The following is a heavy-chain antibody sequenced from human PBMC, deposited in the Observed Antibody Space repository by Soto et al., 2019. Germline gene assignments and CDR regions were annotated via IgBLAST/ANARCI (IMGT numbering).Heavy chain of an antibody. V-gene: IGHV6-1*01. J-gene: IGHJ4*02. CDR3: ARDRSPGSSGWYDY. Sequence: XLSLDCAISGDXVSSNSPAWNWIRQSPSRGLEWQGRKYYGSKRYNDYAVSVTSRITINPDTSHTQFSLHLHSVTPQYTAVYYCARDRSPGSSGWYDYWGQGTLFTVSS. D-gene: IGHD6-13*01. CDR1: GDXVSSNSPA. CDR2: KYYGSKRYN.